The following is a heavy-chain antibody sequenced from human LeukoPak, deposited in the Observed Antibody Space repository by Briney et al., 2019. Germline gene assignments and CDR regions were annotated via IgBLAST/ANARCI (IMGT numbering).Heavy chain of an antibody. Sequence: ASVKVSCKASGYTFNGYYIHWVRQAPGQGLEWMGWINPNSGGTNYAQKFQGRVTMTRDTSISTAYMELSRLRSDDTAVYYCARGASGSYYFDYWGQGTLVTVSS. D-gene: IGHD1-26*01. CDR1: GYTFNGYY. CDR3: ARGASGSYYFDY. CDR2: INPNSGGT. J-gene: IGHJ4*02. V-gene: IGHV1-2*02.